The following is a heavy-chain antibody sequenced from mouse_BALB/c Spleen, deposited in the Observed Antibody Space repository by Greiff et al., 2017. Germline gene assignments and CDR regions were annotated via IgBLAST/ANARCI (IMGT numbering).Heavy chain of an antibody. CDR3: ARGITTAPYYFDY. CDR1: GFTFSSYG. V-gene: IGHV5-6-3*01. J-gene: IGHJ2*01. Sequence: DVQLVESGGGLVQPGGSLKLSCAASGFTFSSYGMSWVRQTPDKRLELVATINSNGGSTYYPDSVKGRFTISRDNAKNTLYLQMSSLKSEDTAMYYCARGITTAPYYFDYWGQGTTLTVSS. D-gene: IGHD1-2*01. CDR2: INSNGGST.